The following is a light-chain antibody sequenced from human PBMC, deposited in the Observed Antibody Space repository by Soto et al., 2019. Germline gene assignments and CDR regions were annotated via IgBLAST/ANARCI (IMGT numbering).Light chain of an antibody. V-gene: IGKV3-20*01. Sequence: EIVMTQSPATLSVSPGERATLSCRAGQGVTTNFAWYQQKSGQSPRLLIYGTFTRATGIPDRFSGSGSGTDFSLTISRLEPEDFAVYYCQQYGSSQITFGQGTRLEI. CDR3: QQYGSSQIT. CDR1: QGVTTN. J-gene: IGKJ5*01. CDR2: GTF.